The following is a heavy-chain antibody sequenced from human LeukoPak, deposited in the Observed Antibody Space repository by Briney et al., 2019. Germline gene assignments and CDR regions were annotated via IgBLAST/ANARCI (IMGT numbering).Heavy chain of an antibody. CDR2: IYYSGST. CDR1: GGSISSYY. D-gene: IGHD1-1*01. V-gene: IGHV4-59*01. Sequence: SETLSLTCTVSGGSISSYYWSWIRQPPGKGLEWIGYIYYSGSTNYNPSLKSRVTISVDTSKNQFSLKLSSVTAADTAVYYCARATRGNWFDPWGQGTLVTVSS. CDR3: ARATRGNWFDP. J-gene: IGHJ5*02.